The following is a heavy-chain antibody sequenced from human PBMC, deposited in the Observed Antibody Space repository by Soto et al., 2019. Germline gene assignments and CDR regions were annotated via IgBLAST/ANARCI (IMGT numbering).Heavy chain of an antibody. CDR1: GSTFSSYA. Sequence: GSSVKVSCKASGSTFSSYAISWVRQAPGQGLEWMGGIIPIFGTANYAQKFQGRVTITADKSTSTDYMELSSRRSEDTAVYYCARLRDILTGYLSYASRFYYYYGMDFWGQGTTVTGSS. D-gene: IGHD3-9*01. CDR2: IIPIFGTA. V-gene: IGHV1-69*06. J-gene: IGHJ6*02. CDR3: ARLRDILTGYLSYASRFYYYYGMDF.